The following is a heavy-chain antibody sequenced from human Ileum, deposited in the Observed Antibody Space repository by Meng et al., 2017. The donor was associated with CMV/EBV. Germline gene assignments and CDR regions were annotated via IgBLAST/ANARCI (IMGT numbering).Heavy chain of an antibody. D-gene: IGHD2-2*02. J-gene: IGHJ3*02. CDR3: ARGSSTSCYNCDAFDI. CDR2: IIPIFGTA. Sequence: SVKVSCKASGGTFSSYAISWVRQAPGQGLEWMGGIIPIFGTANYAQKFQGRVTITTDESTSTAYMELSSLRSEDTAVYYLARGSSTSCYNCDAFDIWGQGTMVTVSS. V-gene: IGHV1-69*05. CDR1: GGTFSSYA.